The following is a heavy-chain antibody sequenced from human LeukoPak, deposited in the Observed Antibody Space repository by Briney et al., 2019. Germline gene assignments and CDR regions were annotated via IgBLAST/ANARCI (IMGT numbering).Heavy chain of an antibody. D-gene: IGHD2-15*01. CDR1: GYTFTSYG. Sequence: ASVKVSCKASGYTFTSYGISWVRQAPGQGLEWMGWISAYNGNTNYAQKLQGRVTMTTDTSTSTAYMELRSLRSDDTAVYYCARDVGDIVVVVAATYDYWGQGTLVTVSS. CDR3: ARDVGDIVVVVAATYDY. V-gene: IGHV1-18*01. CDR2: ISAYNGNT. J-gene: IGHJ4*02.